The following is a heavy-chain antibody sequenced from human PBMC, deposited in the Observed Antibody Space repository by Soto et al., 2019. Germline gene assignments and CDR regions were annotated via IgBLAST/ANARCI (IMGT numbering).Heavy chain of an antibody. D-gene: IGHD3-10*01. CDR2: IYYSGST. J-gene: IGHJ3*02. CDR3: DRVKSIGEFTTDAFDI. V-gene: IGHV4-30-4*01. CDR1: GGSISSGDYY. Sequence: QVQLHESGPGLVKPSQTLSLTCTVSGGSISSGDYYWSWIRQPPGKGLEWIGYIYYSGSTYYNPSLKSRVTISVDTSKNQFSLKLSSVTAADTAVYYCDRVKSIGEFTTDAFDIWGQGTMVTVSS.